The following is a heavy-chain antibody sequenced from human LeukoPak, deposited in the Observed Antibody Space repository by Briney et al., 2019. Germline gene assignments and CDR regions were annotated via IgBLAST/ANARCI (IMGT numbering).Heavy chain of an antibody. Sequence: SETLSLTCTVSGGSISSSSYYWGWIRQPPGKGLEWIGSIYYSGSTYYNPSLKSRVTISIDTSKNQFSLKLSSVTAADTAVYYCARPRGYGAVARRNYFDYWGQGTLVTVSS. CDR3: ARPRGYGAVARRNYFDY. J-gene: IGHJ4*02. CDR1: GGSISSSSYY. CDR2: IYYSGST. D-gene: IGHD6-19*01. V-gene: IGHV4-39*01.